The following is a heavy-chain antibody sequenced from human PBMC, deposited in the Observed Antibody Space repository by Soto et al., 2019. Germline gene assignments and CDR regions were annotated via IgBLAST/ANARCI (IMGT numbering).Heavy chain of an antibody. D-gene: IGHD1-1*01. J-gene: IGHJ5*02. Sequence: KTSETLSLTCTVSGASISGYYWSWIRKSAGKGLEWIGRIYATGTTDYNPSLKSRVMMSVDTSKKQFSLRLRSVTAADTAVYYCVRDGTKTLRDWFDPWGQGISVTVSS. V-gene: IGHV4-4*07. CDR1: GASISGYY. CDR2: IYATGTT. CDR3: VRDGTKTLRDWFDP.